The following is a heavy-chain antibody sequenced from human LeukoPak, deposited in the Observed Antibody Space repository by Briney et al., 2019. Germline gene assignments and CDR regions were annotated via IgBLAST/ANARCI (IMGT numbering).Heavy chain of an antibody. V-gene: IGHV3-30*04. CDR3: AKVATYYYDSSGYYGSDY. D-gene: IGHD3-22*01. CDR2: ISYDGSNK. J-gene: IGHJ4*02. Sequence: PGGSLRLSCVASGFTFNSYAMHWVRQAPGKGLEWVAIISYDGSNKYYADSVKGRFTISRDNSKNTLYLQMNSLRAEDTAVYYCAKVATYYYDSSGYYGSDYWGQGTLVTVSS. CDR1: GFTFNSYA.